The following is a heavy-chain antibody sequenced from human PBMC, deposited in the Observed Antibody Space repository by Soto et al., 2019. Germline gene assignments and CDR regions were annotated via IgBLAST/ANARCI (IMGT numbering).Heavy chain of an antibody. V-gene: IGHV1-69*13. CDR3: ARGYGGSSYYGWFDP. J-gene: IGHJ5*02. Sequence: SVKVSCKASGGTFSSYAISWVRQAPGQGLEWMGGIIPIFGTANYAQKFQGRVTITADESTSTAYMELSSLRSGDTAVYYCARGYGGSSYYGWFDPWGQGALVTASS. D-gene: IGHD3-22*01. CDR1: GGTFSSYA. CDR2: IIPIFGTA.